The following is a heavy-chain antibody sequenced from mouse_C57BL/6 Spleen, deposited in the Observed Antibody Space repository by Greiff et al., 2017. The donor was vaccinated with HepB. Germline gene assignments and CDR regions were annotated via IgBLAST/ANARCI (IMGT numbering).Heavy chain of an antibody. D-gene: IGHD1-1*01. CDR3: ARVFTTVVAMDY. CDR1: GFTFSDYG. CDR2: ISSGSSTI. Sequence: EVMLVESGGGLVKPGGSLKLSCAASGFTFSDYGMHWVRQAPEKGLEWVAYISSGSSTIYYADTVKGRFTISRDNTKNTLFLQMTSLRSEDTAMYYCARVFTTVVAMDYWGQGTSVTVSS. J-gene: IGHJ4*01. V-gene: IGHV5-17*01.